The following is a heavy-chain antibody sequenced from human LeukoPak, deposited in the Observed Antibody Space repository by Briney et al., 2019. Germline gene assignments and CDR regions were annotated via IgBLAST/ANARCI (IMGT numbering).Heavy chain of an antibody. D-gene: IGHD2-8*01. CDR2: ISSSSSYI. CDR3: ARGYCTNGVCYHFDY. Sequence: NSGGSLRLSCAAPGFTFSSYSMNWVRQAPGKGLEWVSSISSSSSYIYYADSVKGRFTISRDNAKNSLYLQMNSLRAEDTAVYYYARGYCTNGVCYHFDYWGQGTLVTVSS. CDR1: GFTFSSYS. V-gene: IGHV3-21*01. J-gene: IGHJ4*02.